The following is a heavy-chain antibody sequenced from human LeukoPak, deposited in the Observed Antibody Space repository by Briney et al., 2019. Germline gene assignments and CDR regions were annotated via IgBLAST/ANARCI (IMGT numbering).Heavy chain of an antibody. Sequence: SETLSLICAVYGKSFSGYYWSWIRQPPGKGLEWIGEINHSGSTNCNPSLKSRVTISVDTSKNQFSLKLSSVTAADTAVFYCAREVGSGYYASGSYRWGQGTLVTVSS. D-gene: IGHD3-10*01. CDR1: GKSFSGYY. J-gene: IGHJ4*02. CDR2: INHSGST. V-gene: IGHV4-34*01. CDR3: AREVGSGYYASGSYR.